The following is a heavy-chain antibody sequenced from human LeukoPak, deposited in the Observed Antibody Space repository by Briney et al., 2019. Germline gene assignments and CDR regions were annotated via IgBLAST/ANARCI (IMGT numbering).Heavy chain of an antibody. CDR2: ISGSGGTT. Sequence: GGSLRLSCAASGFTFSSYDMNWVRQAPGKGLEWVSAISGSGGTTYYPDSVKGRFAISRDNSKNTLYLQMNSLRVEDTAVYYCARTVVGTNYFDYWGQGTLVTVSS. D-gene: IGHD6-13*01. CDR3: ARTVVGTNYFDY. J-gene: IGHJ4*02. V-gene: IGHV3-23*01. CDR1: GFTFSSYD.